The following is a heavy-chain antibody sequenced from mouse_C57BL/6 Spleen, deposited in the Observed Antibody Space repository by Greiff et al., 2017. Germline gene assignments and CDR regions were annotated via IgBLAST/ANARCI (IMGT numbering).Heavy chain of an antibody. CDR3: ARSQTGTYWYFDV. V-gene: IGHV1-4*01. Sequence: QVQLQQSGAELARPGASVKMSCKASGYTFTSYTMHWVKQRPGQGLEWIGYINPSSGYTKYNQKFKDKATLTAAKSSSTAYMKLSSLTSEDSAVYYCARSQTGTYWYFDVWGTGTTVTVSS. CDR1: GYTFTSYT. CDR2: INPSSGYT. D-gene: IGHD4-1*01. J-gene: IGHJ1*03.